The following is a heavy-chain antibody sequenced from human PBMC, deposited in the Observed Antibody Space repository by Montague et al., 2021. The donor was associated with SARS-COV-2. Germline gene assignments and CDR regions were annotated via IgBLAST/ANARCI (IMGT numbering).Heavy chain of an antibody. V-gene: IGHV4-4*02. J-gene: IGHJ4*02. CDR2: IYDTGST. D-gene: IGHD1-26*01. CDR3: ARKGSGRSDLAY. CDR1: GDSNLRGSW. Sequence: SETLSLTCIASGDSNLRGSWWARECLLQGQSQVGVGEIYDTGSTKYKPSLKSRVSMSVDKSWNQFSLRLTSVTAADTAIYYCARKGSGRSDLAYWGQGTLVTVSS.